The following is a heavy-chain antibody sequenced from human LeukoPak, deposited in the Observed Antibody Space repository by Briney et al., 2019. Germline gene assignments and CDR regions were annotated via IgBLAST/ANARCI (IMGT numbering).Heavy chain of an antibody. D-gene: IGHD2-2*02. V-gene: IGHV3-64*01. J-gene: IGHJ4*02. CDR2: ISSNGGST. CDR3: ARVQPGYTFDY. CDR1: GYTFSSYA. Sequence: PGGSLRLSCAASGYTFSSYAMQWVRQAPGKGLEYVSAISSNGGSTYYANSVKGRFTISRDNSKNTLYLQMGSLRAEDIAVYYCARVQPGYTFDYWGQGTLVTVSS.